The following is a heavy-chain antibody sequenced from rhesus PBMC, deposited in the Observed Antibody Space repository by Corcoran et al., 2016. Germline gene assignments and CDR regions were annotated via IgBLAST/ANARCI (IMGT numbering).Heavy chain of an antibody. CDR1: GGSISSDSYY. V-gene: IGHV4-122*02. J-gene: IGHJ4*01. CDR2: ITYSGST. Sequence: QVQLQESGPGLVKPSEPLSLTCTVSGGSISSDSYYWSWIRLPPGKEPEWIGYITYSGSTSYNPSLKSRGTISRDTSKNQFSLNLDSVTAADSAIYYCARDRDNRRYFDYWGQGVLVTVSS. D-gene: IGHD1-20*01. CDR3: ARDRDNRRYFDY.